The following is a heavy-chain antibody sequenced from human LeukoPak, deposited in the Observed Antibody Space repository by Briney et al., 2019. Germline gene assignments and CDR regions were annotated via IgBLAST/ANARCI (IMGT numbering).Heavy chain of an antibody. J-gene: IGHJ4*02. V-gene: IGHV3-74*01. Sequence: PGGSLRLSCAASGFTFSSYWMHWVRQAPGKGLVWVSRINSDGSSTSYADSVKGRFTISRDNAKNTLYLQMNSLRAEDTAVYYCAMGPYYYDSSGYYCDYWGQGTLVTVSS. D-gene: IGHD3-22*01. CDR2: INSDGSST. CDR1: GFTFSSYW. CDR3: AMGPYYYDSSGYYCDY.